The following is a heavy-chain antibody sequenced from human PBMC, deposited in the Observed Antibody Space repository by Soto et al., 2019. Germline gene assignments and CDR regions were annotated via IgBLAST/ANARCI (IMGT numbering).Heavy chain of an antibody. J-gene: IGHJ6*02. CDR1: GFTFSGYS. CDR2: ISGPSIYI. V-gene: IGHV3-21*01. CDR3: ARGFRNGFNV. D-gene: IGHD2-8*01. Sequence: EVQLVESGGGLGKPGGSLRLSCVASGFTFSGYSINWVRQAPGKGLEWVSYISGPSIYIYYADSVKGRFTISRDNAKSAVNLQMNSLRAEDTAVYYCARGFRNGFNVWGQGTTVSVSS.